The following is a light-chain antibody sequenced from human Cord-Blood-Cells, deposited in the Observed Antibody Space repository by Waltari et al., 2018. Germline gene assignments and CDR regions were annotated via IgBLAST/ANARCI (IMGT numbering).Light chain of an antibody. V-gene: IGKV1-27*01. J-gene: IGKJ3*01. CDR1: QGISNY. Sequence: DIQMTQSPSSLAASVGERVTITCRASQGISNYLAWYQQKPGKVPKLLIYAASTLQSGVPSRFSGSGSGTDFTLTISSLQPEDVATYYCQQYNSAPRFTFGPGTKVDIK. CDR2: AAS. CDR3: QQYNSAPRFT.